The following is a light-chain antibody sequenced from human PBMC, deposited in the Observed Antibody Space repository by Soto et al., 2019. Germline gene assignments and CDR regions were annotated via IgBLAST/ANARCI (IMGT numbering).Light chain of an antibody. V-gene: IGLV2-18*02. CDR1: SSDVITYNS. CDR3: SSYTSSNTYV. J-gene: IGLJ1*01. Sequence: QPVLTQPPSVSGSPGQSVTISCTGTSSDVITYNSVSWYQQYPGTVPKLIIYEVSNRPSGVPDRFSGSKSGNTASLTISGLQAEDEADYYCSSYTSSNTYVFGTGTKLTVL. CDR2: EVS.